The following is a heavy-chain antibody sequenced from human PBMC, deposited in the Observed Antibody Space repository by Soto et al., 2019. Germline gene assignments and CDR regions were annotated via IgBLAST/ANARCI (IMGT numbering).Heavy chain of an antibody. V-gene: IGHV1-69*12. J-gene: IGHJ3*02. Sequence: QVQLVQSGAEVKKPGSSVKVSCKASGGTFSSYAISWVRQAPGQGLEWMGGIMPIFGTATYAQKFQGRGTITADESTSTAYMELSSLRSEDTAVYFCARALYERRASDIWGQGTLVTVSS. CDR3: ARALYERRASDI. CDR2: IMPIFGTA. D-gene: IGHD3-22*01. CDR1: GGTFSSYA.